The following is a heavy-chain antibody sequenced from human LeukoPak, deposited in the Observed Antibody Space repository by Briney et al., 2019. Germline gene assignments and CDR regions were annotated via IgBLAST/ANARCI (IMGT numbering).Heavy chain of an antibody. Sequence: GRSLRLSCAASGFTFSSYAMHWVRQAPGKGLEWVAVISYDGSNKYYADSVKGRFTISRDNSKNTLYLQMNSLRAEDTAVYYCARSLYSYGYELPVDYWGQGTLVTVSS. D-gene: IGHD5-18*01. CDR2: ISYDGSNK. V-gene: IGHV3-30-3*01. J-gene: IGHJ4*02. CDR1: GFTFSSYA. CDR3: ARSLYSYGYELPVDY.